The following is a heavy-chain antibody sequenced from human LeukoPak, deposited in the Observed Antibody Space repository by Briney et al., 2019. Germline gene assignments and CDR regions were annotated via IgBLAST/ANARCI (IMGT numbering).Heavy chain of an antibody. Sequence: GGSLRLSCAASRFTFSSHAMSWVRQAPGKGLEWVSGISGSAGYTYYAVSVKGRFTISRDNSRNTLFLQMNSLRVEDTAVYYCAKDRIDSGSYYYIDDWGQGTLVTVSS. CDR3: AKDRIDSGSYYYIDD. V-gene: IGHV3-23*01. CDR2: ISGSAGYT. D-gene: IGHD3-10*01. CDR1: RFTFSSHA. J-gene: IGHJ4*02.